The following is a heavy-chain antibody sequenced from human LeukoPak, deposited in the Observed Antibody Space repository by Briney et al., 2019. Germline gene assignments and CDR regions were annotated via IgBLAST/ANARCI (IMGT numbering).Heavy chain of an antibody. CDR2: ISYSGST. J-gene: IGHJ4*02. D-gene: IGHD1-1*01. CDR3: ARAANLNAFDY. CDR1: GGSISNGGYF. V-gene: IGHV4-31*03. Sequence: PSETLSLTCTVSGGSISNGGYFWTWVRQHPGKGLEWIGSISYSGSTYYNPSLKSRVAISVDSSKNQFSLKLSSVTAADTAVYYCARAANLNAFDYWGQGTLVTVSS.